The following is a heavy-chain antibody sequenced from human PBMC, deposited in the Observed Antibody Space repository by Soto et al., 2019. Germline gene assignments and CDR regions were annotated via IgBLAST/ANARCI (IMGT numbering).Heavy chain of an antibody. CDR2: INHSGST. CDR3: ARGGLDCSSTSCYREYYFDS. J-gene: IGHJ4*02. Sequence: QVQLQQWGAGLLKPSETLSLTCAVYGGSFSGYYWSWIRQPPGKGLEWLGEINHSGSTNYNPSLKSRVTISVDTSKNQFSLKLSSVTAADTAVYYCARGGLDCSSTSCYREYYFDSWGQGTLVTVSS. V-gene: IGHV4-34*01. CDR1: GGSFSGYY. D-gene: IGHD2-2*01.